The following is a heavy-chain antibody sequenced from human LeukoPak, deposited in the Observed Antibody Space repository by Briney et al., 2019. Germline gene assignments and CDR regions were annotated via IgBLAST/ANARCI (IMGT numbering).Heavy chain of an antibody. D-gene: IGHD3-22*01. CDR2: INHSGST. Sequence: KPSETLSLTCAVYGGSFSGYYWSWIRQPPGKGLEWIGEINHSGSTNYNPSLKSRVTISVDTSKNQFSLKLSSVTAADTAVYYCASDSSGYYRSLYYFDFWGQGTLVTVSS. V-gene: IGHV4-34*01. CDR1: GGSFSGYY. CDR3: ASDSSGYYRSLYYFDF. J-gene: IGHJ4*02.